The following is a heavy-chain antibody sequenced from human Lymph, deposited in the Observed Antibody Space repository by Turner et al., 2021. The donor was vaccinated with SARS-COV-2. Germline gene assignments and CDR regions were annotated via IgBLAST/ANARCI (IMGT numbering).Heavy chain of an antibody. Sequence: QVQLVASGEGVVQPGRSLRVSVAASGFTFSRYAMHWVRQAPGKGLEWVAFISYEGSDKYYADSVKGRFTFSRDNSKNTLYLQMNSLRAEDTAVYYCARDRDSSGWVDYWGQGTLVTVSS. J-gene: IGHJ4*02. CDR2: ISYEGSDK. D-gene: IGHD3-22*01. V-gene: IGHV3-30*04. CDR1: GFTFSRYA. CDR3: ARDRDSSGWVDY.